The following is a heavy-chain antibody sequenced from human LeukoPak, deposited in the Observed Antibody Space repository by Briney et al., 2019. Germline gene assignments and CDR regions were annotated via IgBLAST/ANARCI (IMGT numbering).Heavy chain of an antibody. Sequence: PGGSLKISCKGSGFSFTSYWIGWVRQMPGKGLEYMGIIYPADSDTRYSPSFQGQVTISADKSISTAYLQWSSLKASDTAMYYCARPGQLGEYTPYYFDFWGQGTLVTVSS. CDR3: ARPGQLGEYTPYYFDF. J-gene: IGHJ4*02. CDR1: GFSFTSYW. D-gene: IGHD3-16*01. V-gene: IGHV5-51*01. CDR2: IYPADSDT.